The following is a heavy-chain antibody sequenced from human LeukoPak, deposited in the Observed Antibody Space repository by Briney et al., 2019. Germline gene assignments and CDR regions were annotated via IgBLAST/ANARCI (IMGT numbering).Heavy chain of an antibody. D-gene: IGHD1-26*01. CDR1: GYTFADHF. CDR3: AREGWEPNFDQ. V-gene: IGHV1-2*02. Sequence: ASVKVSCKASGYTFADHFIHWVRQAPGQGLEWMGWINPNSGATNYAQNFQGRVTTTSDTSITTAYMELTSLTFNDTAVYYCAREGWEPNFDQWGQGTLVTVSS. CDR2: INPNSGAT. J-gene: IGHJ4*02.